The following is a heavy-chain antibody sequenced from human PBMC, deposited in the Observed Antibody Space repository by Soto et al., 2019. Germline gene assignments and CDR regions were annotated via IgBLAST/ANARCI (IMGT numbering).Heavy chain of an antibody. V-gene: IGHV4-31*03. CDR3: ARDRAGDDAFDI. J-gene: IGHJ3*02. D-gene: IGHD2-21*02. CDR2: IYYSGST. CDR1: GGSISSGGYY. Sequence: SETLSLTCTVSGGSISSGGYYWSWIRQHPGKGLEWIGYIYYSGSTYYNPSLKSRVTISVDTSKNQFSLKLSSVTAADTAVYYWARDRAGDDAFDIWGQGTMVTVAS.